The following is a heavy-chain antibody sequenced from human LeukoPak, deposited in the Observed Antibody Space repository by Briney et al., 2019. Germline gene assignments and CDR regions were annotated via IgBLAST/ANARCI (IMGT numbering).Heavy chain of an antibody. D-gene: IGHD3-3*01. J-gene: IGHJ4*02. CDR3: ARGFDFWSGYTTYYFDY. V-gene: IGHV1-69*05. CDR2: IIPIFGTA. Sequence: SVKVSCKASGGTFSSYAISWVRQAPGQGLEWMGGIIPIFGTANYAQKFQGRVTMTTDTSTTTAYMELRSLRSDDTAVYFCARGFDFWSGYTTYYFDYWGQGTLVTVSS. CDR1: GGTFSSYA.